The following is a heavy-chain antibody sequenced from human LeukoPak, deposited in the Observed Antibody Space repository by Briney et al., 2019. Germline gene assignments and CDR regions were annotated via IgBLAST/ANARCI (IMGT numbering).Heavy chain of an antibody. CDR1: GFTFSSYA. CDR2: INGRGDNT. J-gene: IGHJ5*02. V-gene: IGHV3-23*01. CDR3: AKDRVSPGFNLFDP. Sequence: TGESLRLSCAASGFTFSSYAMNWVRQAPGKGLEWVSAINGRGDNTYYADSVKGRFTISRDNSKSTLFLQMNTLRAEDTGIYYSAKDRVSPGFNLFDPWGQGTLVTVS. D-gene: IGHD2/OR15-2a*01.